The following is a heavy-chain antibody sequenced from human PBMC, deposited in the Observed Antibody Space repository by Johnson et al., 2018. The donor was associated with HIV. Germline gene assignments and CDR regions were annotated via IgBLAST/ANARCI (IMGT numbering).Heavy chain of an antibody. CDR3: ARGDEPTFAFDI. J-gene: IGHJ3*02. CDR2: LSSGGDT. Sequence: VQLVESGGGLVQPGGSLRLSCAASGLSVSNNYMTWVRQAPGKGLEWVSVLSSGGDTWYAGSVTGRFTISRDNSKNTLYLQMNSLTSEDTAVYYCARGDEPTFAFDIWGQGTMVTVSS. CDR1: GLSVSNNY. V-gene: IGHV3-66*01.